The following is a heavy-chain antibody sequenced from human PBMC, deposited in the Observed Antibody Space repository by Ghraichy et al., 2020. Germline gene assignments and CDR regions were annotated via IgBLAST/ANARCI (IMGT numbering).Heavy chain of an antibody. Sequence: GGSLRLSCAVSGFTFSRYSMNWVRQAPGKGLEWVSFISGSSDIIYYADSVRGRFTISRDNAENSLYLQMNSLRAEDTAVYYCARDWYGYTDDHVLSEFDFWGQGALVTVSS. CDR1: GFTFSRYS. CDR3: ARDWYGYTDDHVLSEFDF. J-gene: IGHJ4*02. V-gene: IGHV3-21*01. CDR2: ISGSSDII. D-gene: IGHD5-18*01.